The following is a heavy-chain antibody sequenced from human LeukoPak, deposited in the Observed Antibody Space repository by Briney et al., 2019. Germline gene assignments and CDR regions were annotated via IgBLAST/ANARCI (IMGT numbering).Heavy chain of an antibody. Sequence: PGGSLRLSCAASGFTFSSYGMHWVRQAPGKGLEWVAFIRYDGSNKYYADSVKGRFTISRDNSKNTLYLQMNSLRAEDTAVYYCAKEQYIVGARPIFDYWGQGTLVTVSS. J-gene: IGHJ4*02. CDR2: IRYDGSNK. CDR3: AKEQYIVGARPIFDY. V-gene: IGHV3-30*02. CDR1: GFTFSSYG. D-gene: IGHD1-26*01.